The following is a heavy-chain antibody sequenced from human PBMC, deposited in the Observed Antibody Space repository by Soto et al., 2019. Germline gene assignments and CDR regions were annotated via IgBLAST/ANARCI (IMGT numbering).Heavy chain of an antibody. CDR3: ARHDSSGSYYYYGMDV. J-gene: IGHJ6*02. CDR2: IWYDGSNK. V-gene: IGHV3-33*01. Sequence: PGGSLRLSCAASGFTFSSYGMHWVRQAPGKGLEWVAVIWYDGSNKYYADSVKGRFTISRDNSKNTLYLQMNSLRAEDTAVYYCARHDSSGSYYYYGMDVWGQGTTVTVSS. CDR1: GFTFSSYG. D-gene: IGHD3-22*01.